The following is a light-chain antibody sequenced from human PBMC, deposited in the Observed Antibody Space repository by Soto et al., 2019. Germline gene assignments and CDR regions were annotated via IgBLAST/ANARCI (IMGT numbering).Light chain of an antibody. CDR1: QAVDSKV. J-gene: IGKJ5*01. Sequence: IVLTQSPGTLSLSPGETATLSCRASQAVDSKVLAWYQQNPGQAPRLIMFGVSGRATGVPARFSGSVSGTDFTLTIRCLEPEDFAVYYCQLYGISVPVTFGQGTRLQI. CDR2: GVS. CDR3: QLYGISVPVT. V-gene: IGKV3-20*01.